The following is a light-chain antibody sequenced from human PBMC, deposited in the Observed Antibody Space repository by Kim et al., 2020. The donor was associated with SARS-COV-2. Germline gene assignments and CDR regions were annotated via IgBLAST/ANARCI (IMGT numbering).Light chain of an antibody. J-gene: IGKJ2*01. CDR2: GAS. V-gene: IGKV3-15*01. CDR1: QSVGSK. CDR3: QHYSNWPPET. Sequence: EVVMTQSPATLSVSPGERATLSCRASQSVGSKLAWYQQRPGQAPRLLIYGASTRATGIPARFSGSGSGTEFTLTISSLQSEDFAVYYCQHYSNWPPETFGQGTKLEI.